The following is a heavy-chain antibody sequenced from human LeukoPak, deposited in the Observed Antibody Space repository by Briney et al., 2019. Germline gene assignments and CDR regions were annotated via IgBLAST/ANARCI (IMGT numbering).Heavy chain of an antibody. D-gene: IGHD3-22*01. CDR3: AKVGTYYDTSGHFDY. V-gene: IGHV3-7*03. J-gene: IGHJ4*02. CDR1: KFTFSSYW. Sequence: GGSLRLSCAASKFTFSSYWMSWVRQAPGKGLEWVANIKQDGSVQFYMDSLKGRFSVSRDTAKNSLYLQMNSLRAEDTALYYCAKVGTYYDTSGHFDYWGQGTLVTVSS. CDR2: IKQDGSVQ.